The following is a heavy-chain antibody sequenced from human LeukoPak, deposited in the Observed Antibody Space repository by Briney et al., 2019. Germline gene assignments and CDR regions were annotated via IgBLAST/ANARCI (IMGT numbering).Heavy chain of an antibody. CDR1: GASIRDYY. J-gene: IGHJ6*03. Sequence: SETLTLTCSVSGASIRDYYWNWIRQPAGKGLEWIGYIYYSGSTNYNPSLKSRVTISVDTSKNQFSLKLSSVTAADTAVYYCATHYGDYYYYYMDVWGKGTTVTVSS. CDR2: IYYSGST. D-gene: IGHD4-17*01. V-gene: IGHV4-59*08. CDR3: ATHYGDYYYYYMDV.